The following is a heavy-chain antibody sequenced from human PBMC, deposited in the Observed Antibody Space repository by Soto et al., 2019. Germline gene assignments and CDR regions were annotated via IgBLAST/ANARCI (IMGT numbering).Heavy chain of an antibody. J-gene: IGHJ4*02. D-gene: IGHD2-2*03. Sequence: GGSLILSCAASGFLFSTYAMTWVRPAPGKGLEWISYISKSSSSTYYADSVKGRFTISRDNAKNSLFLQMSSLRDEDTAVYFCVRDPDGLTDFDYWGQGTQVTVSS. CDR2: ISKSSSST. CDR1: GFLFSTYA. CDR3: VRDPDGLTDFDY. V-gene: IGHV3-48*02.